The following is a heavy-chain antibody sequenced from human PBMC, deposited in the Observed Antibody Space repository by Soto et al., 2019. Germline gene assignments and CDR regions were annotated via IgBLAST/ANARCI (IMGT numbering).Heavy chain of an antibody. D-gene: IGHD2-15*01. CDR3: ARGREKTEVVENNYYCYYMDV. Sequence: SETLSLTCAVYGGSFSGDYWSWIRQPSGKGLEWIGEINHSGSTNYNPSLKSRVTISVDTSKNQFSLKLSSVTAADTAVYYCARGREKTEVVENNYYCYYMDVWGKGTTVTVSS. J-gene: IGHJ6*03. CDR1: GGSFSGDY. V-gene: IGHV4-34*01. CDR2: INHSGST.